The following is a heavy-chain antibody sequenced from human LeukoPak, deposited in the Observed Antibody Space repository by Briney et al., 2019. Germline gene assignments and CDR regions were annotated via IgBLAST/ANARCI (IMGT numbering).Heavy chain of an antibody. CDR1: GFTFNNYA. D-gene: IGHD5-12*01. Sequence: GGSLRLSCAASGFTFNNYAMSWVHQAPGKGLEWVSLIRGSTYYADSVKGRFTISRDNSQNTLYLQMNSLRAEDTALYYCAKDLGGSTDYWGQGTLVTVSS. CDR2: IRGST. CDR3: AKDLGGSTDY. J-gene: IGHJ4*02. V-gene: IGHV3-23*01.